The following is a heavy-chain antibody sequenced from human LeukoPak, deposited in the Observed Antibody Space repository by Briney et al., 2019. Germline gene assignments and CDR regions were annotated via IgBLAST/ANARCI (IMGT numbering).Heavy chain of an antibody. CDR1: GGSFSGYY. Sequence: SETLSLTCAVYGGSFSGYYWSWIRQPPGKGLEWIGEINHSGSTNYNPSLKSRVPISVDTSKNQFSLKLSSVTAADTAVYYCARESDRYCSSTSCSKYYFDYWGQGTLVTVSS. J-gene: IGHJ4*02. V-gene: IGHV4-34*01. D-gene: IGHD2-2*01. CDR2: INHSGST. CDR3: ARESDRYCSSTSCSKYYFDY.